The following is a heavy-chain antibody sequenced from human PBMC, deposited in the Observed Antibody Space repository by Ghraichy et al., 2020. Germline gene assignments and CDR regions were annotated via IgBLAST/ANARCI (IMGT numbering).Heavy chain of an antibody. CDR3: ARDLLAARPGGDY. CDR1: GFTFSSYS. V-gene: IGHV3-21*01. D-gene: IGHD6-6*01. Sequence: GESLNISCAASGFTFSSYSMNWVRQAPGKGLEWVLSISSSSSYIYYADSVKGRFTISRDNAKNSLYLQMNSLRAEDTAVYYCARDLLAARPGGDYWGQGTLVTVSS. CDR2: ISSSSSYI. J-gene: IGHJ4*02.